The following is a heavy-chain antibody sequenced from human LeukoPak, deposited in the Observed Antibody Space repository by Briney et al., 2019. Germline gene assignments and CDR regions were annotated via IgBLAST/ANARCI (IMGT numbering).Heavy chain of an antibody. CDR2: IYTSGST. CDR3: ARDSFSDSGVDY. J-gene: IGHJ4*02. V-gene: IGHV4-61*02. Sequence: SQTLSLTCTVSGGFISSGSYYWSWIRQPAGKGLEWIGRIYTSGSTNYNPSLKSRVTISVDTSKNQFSLKLSSVTAADTAVYYCARDSFSDSGVDYWGQGTLVTVSS. D-gene: IGHD4-17*01. CDR1: GGFISSGSYY.